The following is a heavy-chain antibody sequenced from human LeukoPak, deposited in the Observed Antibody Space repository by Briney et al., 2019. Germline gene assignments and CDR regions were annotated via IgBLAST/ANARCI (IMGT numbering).Heavy chain of an antibody. Sequence: PGGSLRLSCAASGFTFSSYAMSWVRQAPGKGLEWVSAISGSGGSTYYADSVKGRFTISRDNSKNTLYLQMNSLRAEDTAVYYCAKGREDNYYGSGSYSDYWGQGTLVTVSS. J-gene: IGHJ4*02. D-gene: IGHD3-10*01. CDR2: ISGSGGST. CDR1: GFTFSSYA. V-gene: IGHV3-23*01. CDR3: AKGREDNYYGSGSYSDY.